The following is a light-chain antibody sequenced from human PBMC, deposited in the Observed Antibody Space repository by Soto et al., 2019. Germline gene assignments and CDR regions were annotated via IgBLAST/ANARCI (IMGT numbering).Light chain of an antibody. CDR1: QSVSSN. CDR2: GAS. J-gene: IGKJ5*01. V-gene: IGKV3-15*01. Sequence: EIVMTQSPATLSVSPGERATLSCSASQSVSSNLAWYQQKPGQSPRLLIYGASTRATCIPARFSGSGSGTEFTLTISSLQSEDFAVYYCQQYNNWPRGITFGQGKRLEIK. CDR3: QQYNNWPRGIT.